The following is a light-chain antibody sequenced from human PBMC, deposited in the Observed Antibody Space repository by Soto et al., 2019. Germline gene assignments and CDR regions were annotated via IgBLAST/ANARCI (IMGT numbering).Light chain of an antibody. Sequence: QSALTQTPSASGSPGQSVTISCTGASSDVGGNDYVSWYQHHPGKVPNLMIFEVNKRPSGVPHRFSGSKSGNTASLTVSGLQAEDEADYYCCAYGFAGSDYLVFGGGTKLTVL. CDR3: CAYGFAGSDYLV. CDR1: SSDVGGNDY. J-gene: IGLJ3*02. CDR2: EVN. V-gene: IGLV2-8*01.